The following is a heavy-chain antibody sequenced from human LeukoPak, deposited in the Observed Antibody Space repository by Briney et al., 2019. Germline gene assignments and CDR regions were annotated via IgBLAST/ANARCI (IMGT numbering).Heavy chain of an antibody. CDR1: GGSISSSSYY. Sequence: SETLSLTCTVSGGSISSSSYYWGWIRQPPGKGLEWIGYIYYSGSTNYNPSLKSRVTISVDTSKNQFSLKLSSVTAADTAVYYCARDPSCIAAAGRGDCYPWWYFDLWGRGTLVTVSS. J-gene: IGHJ2*01. V-gene: IGHV4-61*01. D-gene: IGHD6-13*01. CDR2: IYYSGST. CDR3: ARDPSCIAAAGRGDCYPWWYFDL.